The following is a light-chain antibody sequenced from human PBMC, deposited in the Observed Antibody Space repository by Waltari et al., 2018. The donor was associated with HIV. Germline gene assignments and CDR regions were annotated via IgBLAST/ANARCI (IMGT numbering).Light chain of an antibody. Sequence: FELTQPPSVSVSPGQTASITCSGDQLGDKYVCWFQQRPGQSPVEVIYQYDKRPSGIPERFSGSNSGNTATLTISETQIMDEADYYCQAWGTNTAVFGGGTKLTVL. CDR3: QAWGTNTAV. V-gene: IGLV3-1*01. CDR2: QYD. CDR1: QLGDKY. J-gene: IGLJ3*02.